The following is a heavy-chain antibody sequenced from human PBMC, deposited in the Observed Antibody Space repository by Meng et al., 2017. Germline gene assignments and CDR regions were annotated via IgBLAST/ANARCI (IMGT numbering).Heavy chain of an antibody. Sequence: VHVVRIGSGLKNPGASVKFSCKASGYTFTSYAMNWVRQAPGQGLEWMGWINTNTGNPTYAQGFTGRFVFSLDTSVSTAYLQISSLKAEDTAVYYCARLVAGTFGQLFDPWGQGTLVTVSS. J-gene: IGHJ5*02. D-gene: IGHD2-15*01. CDR2: INTNTGNP. CDR3: ARLVAGTFGQLFDP. V-gene: IGHV7-4-1*02. CDR1: GYTFTSYA.